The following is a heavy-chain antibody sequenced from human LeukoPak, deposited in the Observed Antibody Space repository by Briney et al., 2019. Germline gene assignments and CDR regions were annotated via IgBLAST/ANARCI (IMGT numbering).Heavy chain of an antibody. CDR2: ISYDGRTK. CDR1: GFTFNSYA. V-gene: IGHV3-30*04. CDR3: VRGSSSFYDSSGYSYYFDN. D-gene: IGHD3-22*01. J-gene: IGHJ4*02. Sequence: GGSLRLSCAASGFTFNSYAIHWVRQAPGKGREWVTIISYDGRTKYYADCVKGRFIISRDNSKNTLYLQMDSLRPEDTAVYYCVRGSSSFYDSSGYSYYFDNWGQGTLVTVSS.